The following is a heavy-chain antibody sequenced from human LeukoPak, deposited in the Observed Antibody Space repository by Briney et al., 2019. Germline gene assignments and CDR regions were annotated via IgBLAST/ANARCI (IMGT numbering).Heavy chain of an antibody. CDR3: ARARIAVARYYFDY. CDR2: IKQDGSEK. CDR1: GFTFSSYW. J-gene: IGHJ4*02. Sequence: PGGSLRLSCAASGFTFSSYWMSWVRQAPGKGLEWVANIKQDGSEKYYVDSVKGRFTISRDNAENSLYLQMNSLRAEDTAVYYCARARIAVARYYFDYWGQGTLVTVSS. V-gene: IGHV3-7*01. D-gene: IGHD6-19*01.